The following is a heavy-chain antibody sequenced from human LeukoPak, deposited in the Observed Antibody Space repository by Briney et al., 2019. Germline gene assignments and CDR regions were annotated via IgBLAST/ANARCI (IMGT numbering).Heavy chain of an antibody. CDR3: ARADQRLYTSGWTYHFDY. D-gene: IGHD6-19*01. CDR2: IYHSGST. J-gene: IGHJ4*02. CDR1: GGSISSSNW. V-gene: IGHV4-4*02. Sequence: PSGTLSLTCAVSGGSISSSNWWSWVRQPPGKGLEWIGEIYHSGSTNYNPSLKSRVTISIDTSKNQFSLKLTSVTAADTAVYYCARADQRLYTSGWTYHFDYWGQGTLVTVSS.